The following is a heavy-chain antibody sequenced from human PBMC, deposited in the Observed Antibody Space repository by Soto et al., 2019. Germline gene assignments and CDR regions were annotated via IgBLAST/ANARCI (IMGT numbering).Heavy chain of an antibody. V-gene: IGHV1-69*13. D-gene: IGHD3-22*01. J-gene: IGHJ6*02. CDR3: ARTTYYYDSSGYSYYGTDV. CDR2: IIPIFGTA. CDR1: GGTFSSYA. Sequence: SVKVSCKASGGTFSSYAISWVRQAPGQGLEWMGGIIPIFGTANYAQKFQGRVTITADESTSTAYMELSSLRSEDTAVYYCARTTYYYDSSGYSYYGTDVWGQGTTVTVSS.